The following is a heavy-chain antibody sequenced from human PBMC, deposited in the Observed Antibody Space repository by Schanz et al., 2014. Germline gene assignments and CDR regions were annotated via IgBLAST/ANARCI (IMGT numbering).Heavy chain of an antibody. CDR1: GFTVSSNS. V-gene: IGHV3-66*01. D-gene: IGHD6-19*01. Sequence: EVQLVESGGGLVQPGGSLRLSCAASGFTVSSNSMSWVPQAPGKGLEWVSITYSGGSTSYADSVKGRFTISRDNSKNTLYLLMNSLRAEDTAVYYCAKDLISGWSGFDYWGQGTLVTVSS. CDR2: TYSGGST. CDR3: AKDLISGWSGFDY. J-gene: IGHJ4*02.